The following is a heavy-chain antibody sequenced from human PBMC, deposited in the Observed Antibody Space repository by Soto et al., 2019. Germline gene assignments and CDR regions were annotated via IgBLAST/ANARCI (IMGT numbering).Heavy chain of an antibody. J-gene: IGHJ4*02. D-gene: IGHD3-16*01. Sequence: GGSLRLSCAASGFTFSSYSMNWVRQAPGKGLEWVSSISSSSSYIYYADSVKGRFTISRDNAKNSLYLQMNSLRAEDTAVYYCARVPYTVPYYFDYWGQGTLVTVSS. V-gene: IGHV3-21*01. CDR3: ARVPYTVPYYFDY. CDR2: ISSSSSYI. CDR1: GFTFSSYS.